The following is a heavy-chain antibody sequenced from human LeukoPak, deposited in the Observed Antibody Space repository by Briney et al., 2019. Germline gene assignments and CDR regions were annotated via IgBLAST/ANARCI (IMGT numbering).Heavy chain of an antibody. CDR1: GFTFSIYA. V-gene: IGHV3-23*01. CDR2: ITSRGEST. J-gene: IGHJ4*02. CDR3: ARGVAAANMMYYFDY. Sequence: GGSLRLSCAASGFTFSIYAMSWVRQAPGKGLQWVSSITSRGESTWYVDSVKGRFTITRDNSENTLYLQMHSLRAEDTAVYYCARGVAAANMMYYFDYWGQGTLVTVSS. D-gene: IGHD6-13*01.